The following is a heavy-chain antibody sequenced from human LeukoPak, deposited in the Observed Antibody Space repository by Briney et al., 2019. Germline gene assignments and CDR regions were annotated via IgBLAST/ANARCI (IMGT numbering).Heavy chain of an antibody. Sequence: ASVKVSCKASGYTFTGYYMHWVRQAPGQGLEWMRWINPNSGGTNYAQKFQGRVTMTRDTSISTAYMELSRLRSDDTAVYYCARDRFYDILTGYNWFDPWGQGTLVTVSS. J-gene: IGHJ5*02. CDR2: INPNSGGT. CDR1: GYTFTGYY. CDR3: ARDRFYDILTGYNWFDP. D-gene: IGHD3-9*01. V-gene: IGHV1-2*02.